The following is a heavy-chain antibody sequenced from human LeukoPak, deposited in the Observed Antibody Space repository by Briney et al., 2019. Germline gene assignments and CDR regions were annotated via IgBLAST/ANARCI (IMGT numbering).Heavy chain of an antibody. CDR1: GFTLCSFA. CDR2: ICGSGSIT. Sequence: SGGSLRLSRSASGFTLCSFAMTGVRAAPGEGGVGGLGICGSGSITSYAESAQGRFPTSRDNSPNPLYLPMTSPRAEDTAVSYCAKDLQYYHSSGYGGIDYWGQGTLVTVSS. V-gene: IGHV3-23*01. J-gene: IGHJ4*02. CDR3: AKDLQYYHSSGYGGIDY. D-gene: IGHD3-22*01.